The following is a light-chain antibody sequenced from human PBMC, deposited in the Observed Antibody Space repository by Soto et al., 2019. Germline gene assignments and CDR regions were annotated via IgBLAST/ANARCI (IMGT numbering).Light chain of an antibody. CDR3: QQRQYWPPIT. V-gene: IGKV3-11*01. J-gene: IGKJ5*01. CDR2: DAS. CDR1: QSVGSSY. Sequence: EIVMTQSPATLSVSAGERATLSCRASQSVGSSYLAWYQQKPGQAPRLLIYDASNRATGVPARFSGSGSGTDFTLTISSLEPEDYAIYYCQQRQYWPPITFGQGTRLAIK.